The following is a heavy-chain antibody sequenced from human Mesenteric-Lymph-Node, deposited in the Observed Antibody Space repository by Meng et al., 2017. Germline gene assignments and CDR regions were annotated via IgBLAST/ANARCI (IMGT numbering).Heavy chain of an antibody. D-gene: IGHD3-9*01. V-gene: IGHV3-11*04. CDR2: ISSSGSTI. CDR1: GFTFSDYY. Sequence: GESLKISCAASGFTFSDYYMSWIRQAPGKGLEWVSYISSSGSTIYYADSVKGRFTISRDNAKNSLYLQMTSLRAEDTAVYYCAIPLLRYFDWLPDTDAFDIWGQGTMVTVSS. CDR3: AIPLLRYFDWLPDTDAFDI. J-gene: IGHJ3*02.